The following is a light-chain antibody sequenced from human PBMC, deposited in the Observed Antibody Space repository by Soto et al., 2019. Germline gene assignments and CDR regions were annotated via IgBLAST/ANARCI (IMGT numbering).Light chain of an antibody. CDR3: QQFGTSPLWT. V-gene: IGKV3-20*01. CDR2: ETS. J-gene: IGKJ1*01. CDR1: QSVNSNY. Sequence: IVLTQSPGTLSLSHGERATLSCRASQSVNSNYLAWYQQNPGQAPRLLMYETSTRATGIPDRFSGSGSGTDFTLTISRLEPEDFAVYFCQQFGTSPLWTFGQGTNVDVK.